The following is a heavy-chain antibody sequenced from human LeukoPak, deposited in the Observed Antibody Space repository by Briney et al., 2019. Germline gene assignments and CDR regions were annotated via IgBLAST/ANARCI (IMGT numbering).Heavy chain of an antibody. CDR2: ISGSGGST. V-gene: IGHV3-23*01. J-gene: IGHJ4*02. D-gene: IGHD6-19*01. CDR3: AKVHVSSGWYYFDY. Sequence: PGGSLRLSCAASGFTFSSYAMSWVRQAQGKGLEWVSGISGSGGSTYYADSVKGRFPISRDNSKNTLYLQMNSLRAEDTAVYHCAKVHVSSGWYYFDYWGQGTLVTVSS. CDR1: GFTFSSYA.